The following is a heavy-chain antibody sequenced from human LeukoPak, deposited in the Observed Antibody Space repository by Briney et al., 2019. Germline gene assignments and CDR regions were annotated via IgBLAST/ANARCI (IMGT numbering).Heavy chain of an antibody. V-gene: IGHV3-21*01. Sequence: GGSLRLSCAASGFTFSSSTMNWVRQAPGKGVEGVSSINNNGGTRHYAGSVRGPFTISRDNARDSLFLQMDSLRAEDTAVYYCVRGDSRDYWGQGTLVTVSS. CDR3: VRGDSRDY. J-gene: IGHJ4*02. D-gene: IGHD3-22*01. CDR2: INNNGGTR. CDR1: GFTFSSST.